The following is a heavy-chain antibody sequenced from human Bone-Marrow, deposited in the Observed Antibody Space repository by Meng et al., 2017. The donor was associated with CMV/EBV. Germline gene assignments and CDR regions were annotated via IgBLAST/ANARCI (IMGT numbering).Heavy chain of an antibody. D-gene: IGHD2-2*01. J-gene: IGHJ5*02. CDR2: INPSGGST. CDR3: ARGHLGYCSSTSCAPWWFDP. V-gene: IGHV1-46*01. Sequence: ASVKVSCKASGYTFTSYYMHWVRQAPGQGLEWMGIINPSGGSTSYAQKFQGRVTMTRDTSTSTVYMELSSLRSEDTAVYYCARGHLGYCSSTSCAPWWFDPWGQGTLVTVSS. CDR1: GYTFTSYY.